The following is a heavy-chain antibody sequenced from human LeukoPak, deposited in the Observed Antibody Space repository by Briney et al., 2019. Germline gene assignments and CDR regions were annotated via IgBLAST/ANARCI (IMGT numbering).Heavy chain of an antibody. CDR3: ASMPGSGSYYDPQNWIDP. J-gene: IGHJ5*02. CDR2: IYYSGST. Sequence: KSSETLSLTCTVSGGSVSSGSYYWSWIRQPPGKGLEWIGYIYYSGSTNYNPSLKSRVTISVDTSKNQFSLKLSSVTAADTAVYYCASMPGSGSYYDPQNWIDPWGQGTLVTVSS. V-gene: IGHV4-61*01. D-gene: IGHD3-10*01. CDR1: GGSVSSGSYY.